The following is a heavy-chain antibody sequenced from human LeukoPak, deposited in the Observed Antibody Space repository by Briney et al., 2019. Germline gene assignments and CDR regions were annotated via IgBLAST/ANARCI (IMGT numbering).Heavy chain of an antibody. CDR2: IASDGSST. V-gene: IGHV3-74*01. D-gene: IGHD4-23*01. J-gene: IGHJ4*02. CDR3: ARGRPHGNDY. Sequence: GGSLRLSCAASGFTFSSYWMNWVRQAQGKGLVWVSRIASDGSSTTYADSVKGRFSISRDNAKSTLYLQMNSLRVEDTAVYYCARGRPHGNDYWGQGTLVTVSS. CDR1: GFTFSSYW.